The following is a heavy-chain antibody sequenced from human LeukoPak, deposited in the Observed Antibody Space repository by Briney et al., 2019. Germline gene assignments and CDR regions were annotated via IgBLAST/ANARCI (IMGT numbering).Heavy chain of an antibody. J-gene: IGHJ1*01. CDR2: IYYSGST. CDR3: ARGKGYFQY. CDR1: GGSISSSSYY. Sequence: PSETLSLTCTVSGGSISSSSYYWGWIRQPPGKGLEWIGSIYYSGSTYYNPSLKSRVTISVDTSKNQFSLKLSSVTAADTAIYYCARGKGYFQYWGQGTLVTVSS. V-gene: IGHV4-39*07.